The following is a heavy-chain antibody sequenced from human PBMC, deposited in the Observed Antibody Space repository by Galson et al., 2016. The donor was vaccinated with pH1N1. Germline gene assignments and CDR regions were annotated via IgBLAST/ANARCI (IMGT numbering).Heavy chain of an antibody. Sequence: SLRLSCAASGFTFSSYGMHWVRQAPGKGLEWVAVISYDGSKKYYADSVKGRFTISRDNSKNTLYLQMNSLRAEDTAVYYCAKPIYGSGEFYPWGQGTLVTVSS. D-gene: IGHD3-10*01. CDR2: ISYDGSKK. CDR3: AKPIYGSGEFYP. CDR1: GFTFSSYG. V-gene: IGHV3-30*18. J-gene: IGHJ5*02.